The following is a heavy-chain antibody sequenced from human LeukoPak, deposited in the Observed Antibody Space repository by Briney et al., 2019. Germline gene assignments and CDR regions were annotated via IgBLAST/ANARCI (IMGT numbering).Heavy chain of an antibody. Sequence: GGSLRLSCSASGFTFTTYGMNWVRQAPGKGLEWVSGIGGSGTRTYYADSVKGRFTISRDNAKNSLYLQMNSLRAEDTAVYYCARDYLRKFDYWGQGTLVTVSS. CDR2: IGGSGTRT. CDR3: ARDYLRKFDY. CDR1: GFTFTTYG. D-gene: IGHD1-14*01. J-gene: IGHJ4*02. V-gene: IGHV3-23*01.